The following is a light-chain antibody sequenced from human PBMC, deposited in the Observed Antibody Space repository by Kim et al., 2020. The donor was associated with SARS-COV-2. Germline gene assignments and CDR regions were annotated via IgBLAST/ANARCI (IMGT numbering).Light chain of an antibody. J-gene: IGLJ3*02. CDR2: LNSDGSH. Sequence: QPVLTQSPSASASLGASVKLTCTLSSGHSSYAIAWHQQQPEKGPRYLMKLNSDGSHTKGEGIPDRFSGYSSGAERYLTISSLQSEDEADYYCQTWGTGFLVFGGGTQLTVL. CDR3: QTWGTGFLV. CDR1: SGHSSYA. V-gene: IGLV4-69*01.